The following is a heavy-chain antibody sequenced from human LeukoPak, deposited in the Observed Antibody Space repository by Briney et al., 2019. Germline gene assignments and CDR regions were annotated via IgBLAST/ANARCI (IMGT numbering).Heavy chain of an antibody. Sequence: GGSLRLSCAASGFTFSSYWMSWVRQAPGKGLEWVANIKEDGTEHYYVGSVKGRFTISRDNAKNSLYLQMNSLRAEDTAVYYCARVDSSGWYNYFDYWGQGTLVTVSS. CDR1: GFTFSSYW. CDR3: ARVDSSGWYNYFDY. V-gene: IGHV3-7*01. CDR2: IKEDGTEH. D-gene: IGHD6-19*01. J-gene: IGHJ4*02.